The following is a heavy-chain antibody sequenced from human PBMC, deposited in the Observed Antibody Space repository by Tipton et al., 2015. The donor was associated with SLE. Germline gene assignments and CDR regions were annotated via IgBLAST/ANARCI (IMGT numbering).Heavy chain of an antibody. Sequence: SLRLSCAASTFTVTSYAMSWVRQVPGKGLEWVSTFSMGGSSTYYADSVRGRLSISRDISQNTLSLQMNSLRSDDTAVYSCARAIVGSTFHAFDIWGQGTLVTVSS. D-gene: IGHD2-21*01. CDR3: ARAIVGSTFHAFDI. V-gene: IGHV3-23*05. CDR1: TFTVTSYA. CDR2: FSMGGSST. J-gene: IGHJ3*02.